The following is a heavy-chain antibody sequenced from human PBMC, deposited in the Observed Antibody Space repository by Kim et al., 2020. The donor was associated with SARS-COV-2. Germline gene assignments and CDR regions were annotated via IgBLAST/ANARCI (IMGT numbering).Heavy chain of an antibody. CDR3: VKRTAVTNVDDY. V-gene: IGHV3-23*01. CDR2: GST. D-gene: IGHD4-4*01. J-gene: IGHJ4*02. Sequence: GSTYYVDSVKGRFTISRDNSKNTLYLQMNSLRVEDTAVYYCVKRTAVTNVDDYWGQGTLVTVSS.